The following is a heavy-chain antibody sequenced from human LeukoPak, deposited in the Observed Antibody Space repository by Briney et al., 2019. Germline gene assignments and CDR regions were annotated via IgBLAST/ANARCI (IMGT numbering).Heavy chain of an antibody. CDR1: GFTFSTYS. D-gene: IGHD4-17*01. J-gene: IGHJ4*02. Sequence: GGSLRLSCAASGFTFSTYSMSWVRQAPGKGLDWVASINQDGSAEYYVDSVRGRFTISRDNAKNSLYLQVNSLRVDDTAVYYCVRLFGGVTTFDYWGQGTLVTVSS. CDR3: VRLFGGVTTFDY. CDR2: INQDGSAE. V-gene: IGHV3-7*01.